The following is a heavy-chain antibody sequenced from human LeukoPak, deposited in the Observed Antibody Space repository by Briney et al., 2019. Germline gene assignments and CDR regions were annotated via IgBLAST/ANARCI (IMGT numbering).Heavy chain of an antibody. J-gene: IGHJ4*02. CDR1: GFTFSSYA. CDR3: TTVRMGYDYVWGSYRPLPY. V-gene: IGHV3-23*01. D-gene: IGHD3-16*02. Sequence: PGGSLRLSCAASGFTFSSYAMSWVRQAPGKGLEWVSAISGSGGSTYYADSVKGRFTISRDNSKNTLYLQMNSLKTEDTAVYYCTTVRMGYDYVWGSYRPLPYWGQGTLVTVSS. CDR2: ISGSGGST.